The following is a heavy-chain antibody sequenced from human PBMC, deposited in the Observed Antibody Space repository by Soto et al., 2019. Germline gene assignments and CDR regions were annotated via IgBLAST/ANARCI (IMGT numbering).Heavy chain of an antibody. CDR1: GFTFSSYG. CDR2: IWYDGSNK. V-gene: IGHV3-33*01. D-gene: IGHD6-13*01. J-gene: IGHJ4*02. Sequence: QVQLVESGGGVVQPGRSLRLSCAASGFTFSSYGMHWVRQAPGKGLEWVAGIWYDGSNKYYADSVKGRFTISRDNSKNTLYLQMNSLRAEDTAVYYCARDGTYSSSWYLDYWGQGTLVTVSS. CDR3: ARDGTYSSSWYLDY.